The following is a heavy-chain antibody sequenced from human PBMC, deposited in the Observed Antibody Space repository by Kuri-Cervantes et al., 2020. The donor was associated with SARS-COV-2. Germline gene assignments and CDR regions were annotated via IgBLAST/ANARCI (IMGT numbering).Heavy chain of an antibody. CDR1: GFTVSGNY. CDR2: IGPSGTTK. J-gene: IGHJ4*02. CDR3: ARESLSPSRGTVGATVDFDY. V-gene: IGHV3-11*04. D-gene: IGHD1-26*01. Sequence: GGSLRLSCAASGFTVSGNYMSWVRQAPGKGLEWVSNIGPSGTTKYYADSVKGRFTISRDNAKNSLYLQMNSLRAEDTAVYYCARESLSPSRGTVGATVDFDYWGQGTLVTVSS.